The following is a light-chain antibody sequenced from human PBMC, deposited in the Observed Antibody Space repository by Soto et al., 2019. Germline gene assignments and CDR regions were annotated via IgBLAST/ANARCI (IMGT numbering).Light chain of an antibody. Sequence: QSVLTQPPSVSAAPGQTVTISCSGSSSNIGNNYVFWYQQFPGTAPKLLIYDNYERPSGIPDRFSGSKSGTSATLGITRLQSGDEADYYCATWDSSLSAVIFGGGTKLTVL. V-gene: IGLV1-51*01. J-gene: IGLJ2*01. CDR1: SSNIGNNY. CDR3: ATWDSSLSAVI. CDR2: DNY.